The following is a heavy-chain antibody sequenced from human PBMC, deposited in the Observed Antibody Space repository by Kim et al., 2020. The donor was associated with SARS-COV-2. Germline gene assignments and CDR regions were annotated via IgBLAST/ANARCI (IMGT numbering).Heavy chain of an antibody. D-gene: IGHD3-10*01. CDR1: GYTFTSYA. V-gene: IGHV1-3*01. J-gene: IGHJ4*02. CDR2: INAGNSNT. CDR3: ARGGSGSYNY. Sequence: ASVKVSCKASGYTFTSYAMHWVRQAPGQRLEWMGWINAGNSNTKYSQKFQGRVTITRDTSASTAYMELSSLRSEDTAMYYCARGGSGSYNYWGQGTLVTVSS.